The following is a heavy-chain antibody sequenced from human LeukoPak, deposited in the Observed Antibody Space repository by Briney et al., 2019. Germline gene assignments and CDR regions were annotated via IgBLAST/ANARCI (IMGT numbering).Heavy chain of an antibody. J-gene: IGHJ4*02. CDR2: ISYDGGSI. V-gene: IGHV3-30*18. D-gene: IGHD1-26*01. Sequence: PGGSLRLSCAASGFTFSSYGMHWVRQAPGKGLEWVAVISYDGGSIYYADSVKGRFTISRDDSKNTLLLQMNSLSAEDTAVYYCAKQEIGTTWSVGYWGQGTLVTVSS. CDR1: GFTFSSYG. CDR3: AKQEIGTTWSVGY.